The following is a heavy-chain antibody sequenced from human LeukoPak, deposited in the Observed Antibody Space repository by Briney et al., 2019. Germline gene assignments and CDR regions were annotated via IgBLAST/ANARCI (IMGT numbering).Heavy chain of an antibody. Sequence: GGSLRLSCAASGXTVSSNYMSWVRQAPGKGLEWVSVIYSGGSTFYADSVKGRLTISRDNSKNTLYLHMDSLRAEDTAVYYCAGGVLPYYFDYWGQGTLVTVSS. CDR1: GXTVSSNY. J-gene: IGHJ4*02. V-gene: IGHV3-66*01. CDR2: IYSGGST. CDR3: AGGVLPYYFDY.